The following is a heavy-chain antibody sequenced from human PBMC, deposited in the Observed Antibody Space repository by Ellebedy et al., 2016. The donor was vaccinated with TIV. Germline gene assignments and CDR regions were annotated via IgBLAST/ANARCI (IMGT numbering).Heavy chain of an antibody. CDR3: ARLWSDSSGYDY. CDR1: GYTFTSYD. Sequence: ASVKVSXXASGYTFTSYDINWVRQAPGQGLEWMGWINPNSGGTNYAQKFQGRVTMTRDTSISTAYMELSSLRSEDTAVYYCARLWSDSSGYDYWGQGTLVAVSS. J-gene: IGHJ4*02. V-gene: IGHV1-2*02. D-gene: IGHD3-22*01. CDR2: INPNSGGT.